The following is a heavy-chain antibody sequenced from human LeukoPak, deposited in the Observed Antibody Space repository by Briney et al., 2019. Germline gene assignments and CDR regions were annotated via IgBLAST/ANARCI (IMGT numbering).Heavy chain of an antibody. CDR1: GYTFTTST. V-gene: IGHV1-3*01. J-gene: IGHJ4*02. CDR3: AKGYNYGSWRVDY. CDR2: INAGNDNT. Sequence: ASVKVSCKASGYTFTTSTMHWVRQVPGQRLEWMGCINAGNDNTDFSERFQGRVTITRDTSASTVYMELSSLTSEDTAVYYCAKGYNYGSWRVDYWGQGTLGTVSS. D-gene: IGHD3-10*01.